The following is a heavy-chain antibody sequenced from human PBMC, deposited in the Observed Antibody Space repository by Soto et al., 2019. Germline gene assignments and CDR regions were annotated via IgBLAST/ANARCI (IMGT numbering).Heavy chain of an antibody. CDR2: ITTTSSTM. CDR1: GFIFSDYS. J-gene: IGHJ6*02. Sequence: GSLRLSCTPSGFIFSDYSMNWVRQAPGKGLEWISYITTTSSTMYYADSVKGRFTITRDNAKNSLYLQMNSLRDEDTAVYYCARDSSGRQYYGMDVWGQGTTVTVSS. V-gene: IGHV3-48*02. CDR3: ARDSSGRQYYGMDV. D-gene: IGHD3-22*01.